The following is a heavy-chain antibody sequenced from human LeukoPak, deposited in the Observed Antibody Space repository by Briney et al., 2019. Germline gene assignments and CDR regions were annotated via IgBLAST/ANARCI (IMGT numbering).Heavy chain of an antibody. CDR3: ARDRYDFWSGYHPLDY. Sequence: GGSLRLSCAASGFTFSSNWMNWVRQAPGKGLEWVANIRQDGSEKYYVDSVKGRFTISRDNAKNSLYLQMNSLRVEDTAVYFCARDRYDFWSGYHPLDYWGQGTLVTVSS. D-gene: IGHD3-3*01. CDR1: GFTFSSNW. CDR2: IRQDGSEK. V-gene: IGHV3-7*01. J-gene: IGHJ4*02.